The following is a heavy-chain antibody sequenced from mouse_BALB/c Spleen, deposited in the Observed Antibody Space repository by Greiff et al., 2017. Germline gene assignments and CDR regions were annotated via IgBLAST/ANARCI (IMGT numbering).Heavy chain of an antibody. Sequence: EVQLVESGGGLVQPGGSRKLSCAASGFTFSSFGMHWVRQAPEKGLEWVAYISSGSSTIYYADTVKGRFTISRDNPKNTLFLQMTSLRSEDTAMYYCARIYGYYAMDYWGQGTSVTVSA. CDR3: ARIYGYYAMDY. J-gene: IGHJ4*01. CDR2: ISSGSSTI. CDR1: GFTFSSFG. D-gene: IGHD1-1*02. V-gene: IGHV5-17*02.